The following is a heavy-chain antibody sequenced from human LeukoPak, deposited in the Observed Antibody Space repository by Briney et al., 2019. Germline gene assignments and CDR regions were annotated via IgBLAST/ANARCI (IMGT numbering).Heavy chain of an antibody. CDR2: IKHDGSEQ. J-gene: IGHJ5*02. CDR3: TRGLGEHGGVSDR. D-gene: IGHD3-16*01. Sequence: GGSLRLSCAASGFIFTSNRMNWVRQAPGKGLEWVANIKHDGSEQIYVDSVKGRFTISRDNAKDSVYLQMNSLRAEDTAVYYCTRGLGEHGGVSDRWGQGTLVIVSS. CDR1: GFIFTSNR. V-gene: IGHV3-7*01.